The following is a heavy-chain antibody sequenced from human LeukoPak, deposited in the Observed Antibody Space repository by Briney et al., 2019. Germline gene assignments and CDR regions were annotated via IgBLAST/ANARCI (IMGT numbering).Heavy chain of an antibody. V-gene: IGHV5-51*01. J-gene: IGHJ4*02. CDR2: IYPGDSDT. CDR1: GYSFTSYW. Sequence: GESLKISCKGSGYSFTSYWIGWVRQMPGKGLEWMGIIYPGDSDTRYSPSFQGQVTISADKSISTAYLQWNSLKASDTAMYYRARHPAYDSSGYYYFWGQGTLVTVSS. CDR3: ARHPAYDSSGYYYF. D-gene: IGHD3-22*01.